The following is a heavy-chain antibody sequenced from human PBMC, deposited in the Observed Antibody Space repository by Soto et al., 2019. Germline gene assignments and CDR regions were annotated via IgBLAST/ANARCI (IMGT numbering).Heavy chain of an antibody. CDR1: GGSISSGGYY. CDR2: IYYSGST. J-gene: IGHJ5*02. V-gene: IGHV4-31*03. CDR3: ASLVATADHWFDP. Sequence: PSGTLSLTCTVSGGSISSGGYYWSWIRQHPGKGLEWIGYIYYSGSTYYNPSLKSRVTISVDTSKNQFSLKLSSVTAADTAVYYCASLVATADHWFDPWGQGTLVTVSS. D-gene: IGHD5-12*01.